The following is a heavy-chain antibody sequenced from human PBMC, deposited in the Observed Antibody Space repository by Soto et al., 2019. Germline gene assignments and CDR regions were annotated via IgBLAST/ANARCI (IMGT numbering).Heavy chain of an antibody. J-gene: IGHJ6*02. CDR1: GGTFSSYT. Sequence: SVKVSCKASGGTFSSYTISWVRQAPGQGLEWMGRIIPILGIANYAQKFQGRVTITADKSTSTAYMELSSLRSEDTAVYYCARVQTDIVLVPAAVGVAYGMDVWGQGTTVTVSS. V-gene: IGHV1-69*02. CDR3: ARVQTDIVLVPAAVGVAYGMDV. CDR2: IIPILGIA. D-gene: IGHD2-2*01.